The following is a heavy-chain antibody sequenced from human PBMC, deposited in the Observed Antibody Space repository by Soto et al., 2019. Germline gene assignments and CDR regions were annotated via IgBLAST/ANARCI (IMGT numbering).Heavy chain of an antibody. J-gene: IGHJ4*02. CDR2: ISSDGNKI. V-gene: IGHV3-30*03. CDR1: GFSLSTFG. Sequence: VGSLRLSCAASGFSLSTFGLHWVRQAPGKGLEWVAVISSDGNKINYADSVRGRFTISRDNSKNTLSLQMNSLGAEDTALYYCVASGLSFDYWGQGTLVTVSS. CDR3: VASGLSFDY. D-gene: IGHD3-16*02.